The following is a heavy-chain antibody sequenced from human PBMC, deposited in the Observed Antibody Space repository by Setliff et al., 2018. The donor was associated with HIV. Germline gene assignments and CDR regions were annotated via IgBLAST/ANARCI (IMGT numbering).Heavy chain of an antibody. V-gene: IGHV4-59*08. J-gene: IGHJ6*03. CDR2: IYYTGST. D-gene: IGHD1-26*01. CDR3: ARIVRWELVATSTFFYYYMDV. CDR1: GGSIRSFF. Sequence: SETLSLTCTVSGGSIRSFFWSWIRQPPGKGLEWIGSIYYTGSTHHNPSLESRVATSVDTSKNQFSLKLSSVTAADTAVYYCARIVRWELVATSTFFYYYMDVWGKGTTVTVSS.